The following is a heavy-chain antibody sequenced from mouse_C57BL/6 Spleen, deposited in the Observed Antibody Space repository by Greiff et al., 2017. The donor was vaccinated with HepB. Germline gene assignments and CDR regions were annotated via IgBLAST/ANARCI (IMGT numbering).Heavy chain of an antibody. V-gene: IGHV14-1*01. CDR3: TTRGYGSSYAMDY. CDR2: IDPEDGDT. CDR1: GFNIKDYY. J-gene: IGHJ4*01. D-gene: IGHD1-1*01. Sequence: DVKLQESGAELVRPGASVKLSCTASGFNIKDYYMHWVKQRPEQGLEWIGRIDPEDGDTEYAPKFQGKATMTADTSSNTAYLQLSSLTSEDTAVYYCTTRGYGSSYAMDYWGQGTSVTVSS.